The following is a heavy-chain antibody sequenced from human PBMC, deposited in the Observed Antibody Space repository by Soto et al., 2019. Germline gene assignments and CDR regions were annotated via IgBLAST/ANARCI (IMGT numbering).Heavy chain of an antibody. CDR3: ARSLRKKTALNNWFDP. J-gene: IGHJ5*02. V-gene: IGHV1-2*02. Sequence: ASGEVYCEASGYTFTGDYSHWVRQAPGQGLEWMGWINPNSGGTNYAQKFQGRVTMTRDTSISTAYMELSRLRSDDTAVYYCARSLRKKTALNNWFDPWGQGTLVTVSS. CDR2: INPNSGGT. CDR1: GYTFTGDY.